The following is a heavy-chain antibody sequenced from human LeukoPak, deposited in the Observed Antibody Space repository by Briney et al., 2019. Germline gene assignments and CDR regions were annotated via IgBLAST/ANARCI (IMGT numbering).Heavy chain of an antibody. Sequence: SETLSVTCAVYGGSFSGYYWSWIRQPRGKGLEWIGEINHSGSTNYNPSLKSRVTISVDTSKNQFSLKLSSVTAADTAVYYCARSGWGTVPVDYWGQGTLVTVSS. CDR3: ARSGWGTVPVDY. CDR1: GGSFSGYY. V-gene: IGHV4-34*01. CDR2: INHSGST. D-gene: IGHD1-1*01. J-gene: IGHJ4*02.